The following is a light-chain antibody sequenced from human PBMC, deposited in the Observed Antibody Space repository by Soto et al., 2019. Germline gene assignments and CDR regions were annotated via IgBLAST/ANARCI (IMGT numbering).Light chain of an antibody. CDR2: EVS. CDR1: SSDVGGYNY. V-gene: IGLV2-14*01. Sequence: QSALTQPASVSGSPGQSITISCTGTSSDVGGYNYVSWYQQHPGKPPKLMICEVSNRPSGISYRFSGSKSVNTASLTISGLQAEDEAHYYCSSFTSTSTTPVFGGGTKLTVL. CDR3: SSFTSTSTTPV. J-gene: IGLJ2*01.